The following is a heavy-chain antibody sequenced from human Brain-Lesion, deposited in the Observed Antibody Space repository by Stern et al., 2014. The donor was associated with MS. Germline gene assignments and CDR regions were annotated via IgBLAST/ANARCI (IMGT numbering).Heavy chain of an antibody. D-gene: IGHD2-21*01. Sequence: QLVESGGVVVQPGGSLRLSCAASGFTFDDYAMHWVRQAPGNGLEWVSLITWDGGSTSYTDSVKGRFSISRDNRKSFLYLQMNSLRPEDTALYYCAGGLGFWGRGTLVTVSS. CDR1: GFTFDDYA. CDR2: ITWDGGST. V-gene: IGHV3-43D*03. J-gene: IGHJ4*02. CDR3: AGGLGF.